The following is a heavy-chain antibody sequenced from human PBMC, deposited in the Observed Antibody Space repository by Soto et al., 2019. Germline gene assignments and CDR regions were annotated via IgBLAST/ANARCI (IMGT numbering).Heavy chain of an antibody. CDR3: ASKTSTVVYYGSGSNIDY. V-gene: IGHV4-39*01. D-gene: IGHD3-10*01. Sequence: PSETLSLTCTVSGGSISSSSYYWGWIRQPPGKGLEWIGSIYYSGSTYYNPSLKSRVTISVDTSKNQFSLKLSSVAAADTAVYYCASKTSTVVYYGSGSNIDYWGQGTLVTVSS. J-gene: IGHJ4*02. CDR2: IYYSGST. CDR1: GGSISSSSYY.